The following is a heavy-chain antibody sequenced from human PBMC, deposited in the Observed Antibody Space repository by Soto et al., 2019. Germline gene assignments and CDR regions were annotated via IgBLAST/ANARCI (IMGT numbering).Heavy chain of an antibody. V-gene: IGHV1-18*04. CDR2: ISAYNGNT. CDR3: ARVDISGWYDEVVDY. D-gene: IGHD6-19*01. Sequence: ASVKVSCKASGYTFTSYGISWVRQAPGQGLEWMGWISAYNGNTNYAQKLQGRVTMTTDTSTSTAYMELRSLRSDDTAVYYCARVDISGWYDEVVDYWGQGTLVTVSS. CDR1: GYTFTSYG. J-gene: IGHJ4*02.